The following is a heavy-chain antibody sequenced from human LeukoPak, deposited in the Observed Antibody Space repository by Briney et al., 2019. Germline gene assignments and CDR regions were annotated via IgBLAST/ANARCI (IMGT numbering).Heavy chain of an antibody. CDR1: GYSFTTYW. D-gene: IGHD2-2*01. V-gene: IGHV5-51*01. CDR3: ARRQGCSSTSCPPDY. Sequence: GESLKLSCRGSGYSFTTYWIGWVRQMPGKGLEWMGIIYPGDSDTRYTPSFQGQVTMSADKSINTAYLQWSSLKASDTAMYYCARRQGCSSTSCPPDYWGQGTLVTASP. CDR2: IYPGDSDT. J-gene: IGHJ4*02.